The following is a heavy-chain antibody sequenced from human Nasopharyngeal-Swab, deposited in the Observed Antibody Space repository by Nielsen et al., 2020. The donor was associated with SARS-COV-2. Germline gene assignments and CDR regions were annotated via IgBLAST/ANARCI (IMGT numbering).Heavy chain of an antibody. CDR1: GGSLSGYY. D-gene: IGHD4-23*01. J-gene: IGHJ4*02. V-gene: IGHV4-34*01. Sequence: SETLSLTCAVYGGSLSGYYWSWIRQPPGKGLEWIGEINQSESTNHNPSLKSRVTISVDTSKNQFSLKLSSVTAADTAVYYCARDYGGNSPFDYWGQGTPVTVSS. CDR3: ARDYGGNSPFDY. CDR2: INQSEST.